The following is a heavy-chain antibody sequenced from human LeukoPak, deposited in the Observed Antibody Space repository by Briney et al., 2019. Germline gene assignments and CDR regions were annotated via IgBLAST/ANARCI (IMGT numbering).Heavy chain of an antibody. J-gene: IGHJ5*02. Sequence: GGTLRLSCAASGFTFSSYGMSWVRQAPGKGLEWVSSISSSSSYIYYADSVKGRFTISRDNAKNSLYLQMNSLRAEDTAVYYCARASSGYYLFLTESWGQGTLVTVSS. CDR2: ISSSSSYI. D-gene: IGHD3-22*01. CDR1: GFTFSSYG. CDR3: ARASSGYYLFLTES. V-gene: IGHV3-21*01.